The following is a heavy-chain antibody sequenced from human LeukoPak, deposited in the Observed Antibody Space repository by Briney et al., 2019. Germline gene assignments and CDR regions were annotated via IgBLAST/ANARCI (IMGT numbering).Heavy chain of an antibody. Sequence: SVKVSCKASGGTFSSYTISWVRQAPGQGLEWMGRIIPILGIANYAQKFQGRVTITADKSTSTAYMELSSLRSEDTTVYYCAASDTAMVIPHYYYYYGMDVWGQGTTVTVSS. CDR1: GGTFSSYT. D-gene: IGHD5-18*01. CDR3: AASDTAMVIPHYYYYYGMDV. CDR2: IIPILGIA. J-gene: IGHJ6*02. V-gene: IGHV1-69*02.